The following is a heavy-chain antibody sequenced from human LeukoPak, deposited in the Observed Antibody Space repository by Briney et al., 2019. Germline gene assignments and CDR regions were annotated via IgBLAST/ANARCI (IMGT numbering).Heavy chain of an antibody. CDR1: GFTFSAYT. D-gene: IGHD2-2*01. CDR3: AGDGVGYCSTTSCYVFDY. Sequence: GRSLRLSCAASGFTFSAYTMHWVRQAPGKGLEWVAVISSDGSNKYYADSVEGRFTISRDNSKNTLYLQMNSLRADDTAVYYCAGDGVGYCSTTSCYVFDYWGQGTLVTVSS. CDR2: ISSDGSNK. V-gene: IGHV3-30-3*01. J-gene: IGHJ4*02.